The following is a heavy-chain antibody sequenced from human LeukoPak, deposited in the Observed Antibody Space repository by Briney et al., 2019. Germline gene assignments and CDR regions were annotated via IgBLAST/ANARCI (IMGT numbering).Heavy chain of an antibody. CDR2: ISWNSNTI. D-gene: IGHD4-17*01. V-gene: IGHV3-9*01. Sequence: GGSLRLSCAASGFTFHNYAMHWVRQAPGKGLEWVSGISWNSNTIGYADSVKGRFTISRDSAKNSLYLQMNSLRAEDTAFYYCAKDIWETTVTTVFDYWGQGTLVTVSS. CDR3: AKDIWETTVTTVFDY. J-gene: IGHJ4*02. CDR1: GFTFHNYA.